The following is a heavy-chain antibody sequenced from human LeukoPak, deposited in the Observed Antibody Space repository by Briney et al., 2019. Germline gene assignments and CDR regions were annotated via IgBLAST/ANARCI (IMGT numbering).Heavy chain of an antibody. V-gene: IGHV1-46*01. CDR2: INPSGGSI. D-gene: IGHD1-1*01. CDR3: AYYHVNEEPPTF. J-gene: IGHJ4*02. Sequence: ASVKVSCKASGYIFTSYYMYWVRQAPGQGLEWMGIINPSGGSIRYAQKFQGRVTMTRDTSTSTVYMELSSLRSEDTAVYYCAYYHVNEEPPTFWGQGTLVTVSS. CDR1: GYIFTSYY.